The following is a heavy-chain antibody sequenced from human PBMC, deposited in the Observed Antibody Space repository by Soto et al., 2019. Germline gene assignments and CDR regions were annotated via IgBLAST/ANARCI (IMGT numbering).Heavy chain of an antibody. CDR3: AHRLYASSDDAFDI. V-gene: IGHV2-5*02. J-gene: IGHJ3*02. Sequence: QITLKESGPTLVKPKHTLTLTCTFSGFSLTTSGVGVGWIRQPPGKALEWLALIYWDDEKRYNPSLQRRLTITKDAAKNQVDLTVTNMNPADTGTYYFAHRLYASSDDAFDIWGQGTMVYVSS. D-gene: IGHD6-6*01. CDR1: GFSLTTSGVG. CDR2: IYWDDEK.